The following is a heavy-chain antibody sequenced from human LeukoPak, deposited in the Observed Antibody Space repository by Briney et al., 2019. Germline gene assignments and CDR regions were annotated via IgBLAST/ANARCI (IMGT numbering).Heavy chain of an antibody. Sequence: SETLSLTCAVYGGSFSGYYWSWIRQPPGKGLEWIPEINHSGSTNYNPSLKSRVTISVDTSKNQFSLRLSCVTAADTALYYCERVGSYFDRGGPKGLVTDYWGQGTLVTVSS. J-gene: IGHJ4*02. CDR2: INHSGST. CDR1: GGSFSGYY. D-gene: IGHD3-22*01. V-gene: IGHV4-34*01. CDR3: ERVGSYFDRGGPKGLVTDY.